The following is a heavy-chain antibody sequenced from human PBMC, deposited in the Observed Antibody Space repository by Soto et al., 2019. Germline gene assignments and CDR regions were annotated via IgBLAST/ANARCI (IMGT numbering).Heavy chain of an antibody. D-gene: IGHD2-15*01. CDR1: GDSFTSYW. CDR2: TYQGDSDT. J-gene: IGHJ6*02. V-gene: IGHV5-51*01. Sequence: GEALKVSCKGSGDSFTSYWICWVREMPGEGLERMGITYQGDSDTGYSPSFQGQVTISDAKYIRSAYLQWSSLKASDTDMYYCARSEHVVVVAATPYYYYYGMDVWGQGTTVTVSS. CDR3: ARSEHVVVVAATPYYYYYGMDV.